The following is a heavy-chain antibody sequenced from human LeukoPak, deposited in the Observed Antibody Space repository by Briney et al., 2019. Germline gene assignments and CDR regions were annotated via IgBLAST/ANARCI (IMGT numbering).Heavy chain of an antibody. CDR3: ARDYYYGSGRHAFDI. D-gene: IGHD3-10*01. CDR2: IYYSGST. Sequence: SETLSFTCTVSGGSISSGGYYWSWIRQHPGKGLEWIGYIYYSGSTYYNPSLKSRVTISVDTSKNQFSLKLSSVTAADTAVYYCARDYYYGSGRHAFDIWGQGTMVTVSS. V-gene: IGHV4-31*03. J-gene: IGHJ3*02. CDR1: GGSISSGGYY.